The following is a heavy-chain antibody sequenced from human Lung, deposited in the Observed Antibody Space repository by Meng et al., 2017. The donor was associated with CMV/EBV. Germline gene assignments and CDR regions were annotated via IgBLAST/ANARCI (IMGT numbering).Heavy chain of an antibody. Sequence: ASVKVSCKASGYTFSYYDIIWVRQASGQGLEWVGWMNPNRGNTAYAQKFQGRVTMTRDTSTSIAYMELSSLRSGDTAVYYCARGQVQCSTINCHDYRFSGMDVWRQGXTVTVSS. J-gene: IGHJ6*02. CDR2: MNPNRGNT. V-gene: IGHV1-8*01. D-gene: IGHD2/OR15-2a*01. CDR3: ARGQVQCSTINCHDYRFSGMDV. CDR1: GYTFSYYD.